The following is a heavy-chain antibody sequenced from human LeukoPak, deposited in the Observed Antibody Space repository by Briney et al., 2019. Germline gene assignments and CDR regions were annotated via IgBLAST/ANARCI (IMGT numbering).Heavy chain of an antibody. J-gene: IGHJ4*02. CDR3: VKNSGWYRLDC. Sequence: GGSLRLSCAASGLTLSNYWMTWVRQAPGKGMEWVADIKEDGSEEYYVDSVKGRFTISRYNAKNSLFLQIDSLRSEDTAVYYCVKNSGWYRLDCWGQGTLVTVSS. D-gene: IGHD6-13*01. V-gene: IGHV3-7*03. CDR2: IKEDGSEE. CDR1: GLTLSNYW.